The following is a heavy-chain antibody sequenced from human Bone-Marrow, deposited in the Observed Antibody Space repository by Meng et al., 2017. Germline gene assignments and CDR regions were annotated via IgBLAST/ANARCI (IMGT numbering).Heavy chain of an antibody. CDR1: DYTFTGYG. V-gene: IGHV1-18*01. CDR3: ARGTPGRSYSDY. D-gene: IGHD3-10*01. CDR2: LGAHDGDT. Sequence: QVQPVQAGPEVKKRGASVKVSCKASDYTFTGYGVSWVRQAPGQGLEWMAWLGAHDGDTSHAPKFQGRVTVSADRPTATAYMELRSLRSDDTAVYYCARGTPGRSYSDYWGQGTLVTVSS. J-gene: IGHJ4*02.